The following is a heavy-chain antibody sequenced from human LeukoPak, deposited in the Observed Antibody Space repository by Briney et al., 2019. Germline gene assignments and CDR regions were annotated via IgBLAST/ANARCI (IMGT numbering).Heavy chain of an antibody. CDR1: GGSISSSNW. V-gene: IGHV4-4*02. CDR3: ARAGSPITMVRGVFDY. Sequence: PSETLSLTCAVSGGSISSSNWWSWVRQPPGKGLEWIGEIYHSGSTNYNPSLKSRVTISVDKSKNQFSLKLSSVTAADTAVYYCARAGSPITMVRGVFDYWSQGTLVTVSS. J-gene: IGHJ4*02. CDR2: IYHSGST. D-gene: IGHD3-10*01.